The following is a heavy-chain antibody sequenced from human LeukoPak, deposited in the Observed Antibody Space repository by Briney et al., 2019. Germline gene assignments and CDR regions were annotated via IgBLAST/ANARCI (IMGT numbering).Heavy chain of an antibody. J-gene: IGHJ6*03. Sequence: GASVKVSCKASGYTFTSYYMHWVRQAPGQGLEWMGIINPSGGSTSYAQKFQGRVTMTRDMSTSTVYMELSSLRSEDTAVYYCASSGYEAGWYYYYYMDVWGKGTTVTVSS. CDR3: ASSGYEAGWYYYYYMDV. D-gene: IGHD5-12*01. CDR1: GYTFTSYY. V-gene: IGHV1-46*01. CDR2: INPSGGST.